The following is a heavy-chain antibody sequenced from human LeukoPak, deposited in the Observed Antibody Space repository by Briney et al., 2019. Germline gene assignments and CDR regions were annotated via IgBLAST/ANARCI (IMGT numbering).Heavy chain of an antibody. V-gene: IGHV3-30*03. CDR3: ARDRRYASFDN. D-gene: IGHD1-1*01. J-gene: IGHJ4*02. CDR2: ISYDGSNK. CDR1: GFTFSSYW. Sequence: QPGGSLRLSCAASGFTFSSYWMSWVRQAPGKGLEWVAVISYDGSNKYYADSVKGRFTIPRDNSKNTLYLQMNSLRADDTALYYCARDRRYASFDNWGQGTLVTVSS.